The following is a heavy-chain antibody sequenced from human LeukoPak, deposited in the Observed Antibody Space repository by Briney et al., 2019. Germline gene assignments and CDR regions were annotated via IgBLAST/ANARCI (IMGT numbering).Heavy chain of an antibody. CDR2: IYSGGST. CDR1: GFTVSSSY. J-gene: IGHJ3*02. Sequence: PGGSLRLSCAASGFTVSSSYMSWVRQAPGKGLEWVSVIYSGGSTYYADSVKGRFTISRDNSKNTLYLQMNSLRAEDTAVYYCARGWRGYGGLNDAFDIWGQGTMVTVSS. D-gene: IGHD4-23*01. CDR3: ARGWRGYGGLNDAFDI. V-gene: IGHV3-53*01.